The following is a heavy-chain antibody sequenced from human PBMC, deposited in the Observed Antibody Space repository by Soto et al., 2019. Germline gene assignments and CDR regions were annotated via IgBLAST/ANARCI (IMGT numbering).Heavy chain of an antibody. CDR2: IYYSGST. CDR3: ARDPGDVMNDAFDI. J-gene: IGHJ3*02. Sequence: QVQLQESGPGLVKPSQTLSLTCTVSGGSISSGGYYWSWIRQHPGKGLEWIGNIYYSGSTYYNPSLKSRVTISVDTSKNQFSLKLSSVTAADTAVYYCARDPGDVMNDAFDIWGQGTMVTVSS. D-gene: IGHD2-21*01. V-gene: IGHV4-31*03. CDR1: GGSISSGGYY.